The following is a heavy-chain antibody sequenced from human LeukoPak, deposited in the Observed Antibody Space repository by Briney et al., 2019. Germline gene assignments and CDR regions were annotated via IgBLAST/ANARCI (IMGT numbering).Heavy chain of an antibody. D-gene: IGHD5-12*01. CDR2: IYHSEST. Sequence: NSSGTLSLTCAVSGGSISSSNWWSWVRQPPGKGLEWIGEIYHSESTNYNPSLKSRVTISVDKSKNQFSLKLSSVTAADTAVYYCARGKTVDIVATIVTQSTSKPLDYFDYWGQGTLVTVSS. J-gene: IGHJ4*02. CDR3: ARGKTVDIVATIVTQSTSKPLDYFDY. V-gene: IGHV4-4*02. CDR1: GGSISSSNW.